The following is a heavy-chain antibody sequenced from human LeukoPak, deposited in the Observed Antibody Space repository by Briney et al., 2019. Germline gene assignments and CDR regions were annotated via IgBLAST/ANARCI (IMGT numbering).Heavy chain of an antibody. CDR2: VYSNDDT. CDR3: GSSTVHYYNYGMDV. CDR1: GFIFSSKY. D-gene: IGHD2-21*02. Sequence: GGSLRLSCAASGFIFSSKYMSWVRQAPGKGLEWVSTVYSNDDTYYADPVKGRFSISRDKSKSTLYLQMNSLRAEDTAVYYCGSSTVHYYNYGMDVWGQGATVTVSS. J-gene: IGHJ6*02. V-gene: IGHV3-53*01.